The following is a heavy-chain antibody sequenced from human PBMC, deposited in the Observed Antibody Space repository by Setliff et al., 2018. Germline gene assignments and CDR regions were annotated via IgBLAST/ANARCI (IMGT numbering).Heavy chain of an antibody. Sequence: GGSLRLSCVTSGFTFSRYWMSWVRQAPGKGLEWVANIKEDGSEKYYVDSVKGRFTVSRDNAKKSLYLQMNSLGDEDTAVYYCARDGGELWGQGTLVTVSS. V-gene: IGHV3-7*01. CDR2: IKEDGSEK. D-gene: IGHD1-26*01. CDR3: ARDGGEL. J-gene: IGHJ4*02. CDR1: GFTFSRYW.